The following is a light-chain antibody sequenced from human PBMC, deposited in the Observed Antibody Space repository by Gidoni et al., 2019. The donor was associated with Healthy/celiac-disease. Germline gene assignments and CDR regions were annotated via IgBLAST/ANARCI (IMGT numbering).Light chain of an antibody. CDR3: QQYGISPPVT. J-gene: IGKJ4*01. V-gene: IGKV3-20*01. CDR2: GAS. CDR1: QSVSSSY. Sequence: ELVLTQSPGTLSLSPGERATLSCRASQSVSSSYLAWYQQKPGQAPTLPLYGASSRSTGIQDSFSGSGSGTDFTLPISSLEAADFAVYYCQQYGISPPVTFGGGTKVEIK.